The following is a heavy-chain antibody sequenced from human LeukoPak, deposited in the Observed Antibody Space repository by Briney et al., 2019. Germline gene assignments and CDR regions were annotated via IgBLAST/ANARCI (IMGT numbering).Heavy chain of an antibody. J-gene: IGHJ6*03. V-gene: IGHV4-31*03. CDR2: IYYSGST. D-gene: IGHD1-26*01. CDR3: ARDRNSGSYLDYYYYIDV. CDR1: GGSISSGGYY. Sequence: SETLSLTCTVSGGSISSGGYYWTWIRQHPGKGLEWIGYIYYSGSTYYNPSLKSRLTISLDMSKNQFSLRLSSVTAADTAVYYCARDRNSGSYLDYYYYIDVWGKGTTVTVSS.